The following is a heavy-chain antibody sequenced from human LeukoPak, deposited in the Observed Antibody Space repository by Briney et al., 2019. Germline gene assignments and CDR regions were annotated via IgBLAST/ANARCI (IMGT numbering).Heavy chain of an antibody. D-gene: IGHD2-21*01. CDR3: AKTLYDGDIPDYYYYGMDV. J-gene: IGHJ6*02. Sequence: GGSLRLSCAASGFTFSSYWMSWVRQAPGKGLEWVANIKQDGSEKYYVDSVKGRFTISRDNAKNSLYLQMNSLRAEDTAVYYCAKTLYDGDIPDYYYYGMDVWGQGTTVTVSS. V-gene: IGHV3-7*01. CDR1: GFTFSSYW. CDR2: IKQDGSEK.